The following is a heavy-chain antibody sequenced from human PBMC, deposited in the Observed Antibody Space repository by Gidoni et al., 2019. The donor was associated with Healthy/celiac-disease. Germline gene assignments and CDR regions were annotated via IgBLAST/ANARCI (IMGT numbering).Heavy chain of an antibody. V-gene: IGHV3-21*01. CDR3: ARDGDSSSWYVPAFYYYGMDV. J-gene: IGHJ6*02. Sequence: EVQLVESGGGLVTPGGSLSLSCAASGFTFSSYSMNWVRQAPGKGLEWVSSISSSSSYIYYADSVKGRFTISRDNAKNSLYLQMNSLRAEDTAVYYCARDGDSSSWYVPAFYYYGMDVWGQGTTVTVSS. CDR2: ISSSSSYI. D-gene: IGHD6-13*01. CDR1: GFTFSSYS.